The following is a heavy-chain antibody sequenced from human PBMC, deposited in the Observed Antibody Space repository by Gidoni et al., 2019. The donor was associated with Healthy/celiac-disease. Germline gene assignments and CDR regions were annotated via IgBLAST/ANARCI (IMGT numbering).Heavy chain of an antibody. CDR1: GYTFTSYY. D-gene: IGHD3-10*01. Sequence: QVQLVQSGAEVKKPGASVKVSCKASGYTFTSYYMHWVRQAPGQGLEWMGIINPSGGSTSYAQKFQGRVTMTRDTSTSTVYMELSSLRSEDTAVYYCAVAHGSNGGRNGAFDIWGQGTMVTVSS. V-gene: IGHV1-46*01. CDR3: AVAHGSNGGRNGAFDI. J-gene: IGHJ3*02. CDR2: INPSGGST.